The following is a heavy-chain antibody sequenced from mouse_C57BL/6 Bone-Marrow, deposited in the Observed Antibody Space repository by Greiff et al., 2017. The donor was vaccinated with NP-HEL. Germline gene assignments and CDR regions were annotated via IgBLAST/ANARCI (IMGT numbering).Heavy chain of an antibody. CDR3: ARWNYDYDVQFAY. Sequence: EVQLQESGGGLVQPGGSLSLSCAASGFTFTDYYMSWVRQPPGKALEWLGFIRNKANGYTTEYSASVKGRFTISRDNSQSILYLQMNALRAEDSATYYCARWNYDYDVQFAYWGQGTLVTVSA. CDR1: GFTFTDYY. CDR2: IRNKANGYTT. V-gene: IGHV7-3*01. J-gene: IGHJ3*01. D-gene: IGHD2-4*01.